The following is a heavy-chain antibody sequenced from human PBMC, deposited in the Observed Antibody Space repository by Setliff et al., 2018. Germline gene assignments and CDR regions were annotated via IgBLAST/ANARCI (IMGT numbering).Heavy chain of an antibody. CDR2: INHSGST. CDR3: ARGLERNAFDI. V-gene: IGHV4-34*01. CDR1: GGSFSVYY. Sequence: SETLSLTCAVYGGSFSVYYWSWIRQPPGKGLEWIGEINHSGSTNYNPSLKSRVTISVDTSKNQFSLKLSSVTAADTAVYYCARGLERNAFDIWGQGTMVTVSS. D-gene: IGHD1-1*01. J-gene: IGHJ3*02.